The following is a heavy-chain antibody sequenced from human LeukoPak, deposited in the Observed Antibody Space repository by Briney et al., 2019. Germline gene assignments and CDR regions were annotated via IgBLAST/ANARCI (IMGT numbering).Heavy chain of an antibody. D-gene: IGHD6-19*01. CDR2: INANNGGT. V-gene: IGHV1-2*02. J-gene: IGHJ4*02. CDR3: TREGLSYSSGWYAGDY. Sequence: GASVKVSCKASGYTFTGHYMHWVRQAPGQGLEWMGWINANNGGTNYAQKFQGRVTMTRDTSLSPAYMELSSLRSDDTAVYYCTREGLSYSSGWYAGDYWGQGTLVIVSS. CDR1: GYTFTGHY.